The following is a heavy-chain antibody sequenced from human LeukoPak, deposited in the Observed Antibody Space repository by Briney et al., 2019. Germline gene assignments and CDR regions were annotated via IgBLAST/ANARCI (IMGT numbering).Heavy chain of an antibody. D-gene: IGHD3-3*01. CDR3: TRDSTGSDFSD. J-gene: IGHJ4*02. CDR2: ISATGTT. Sequence: SETLSLTCTVSGGSILNDYWSWIRQPADKGLEWIGRISATGTTNYNPSLESRVAMSVDMSNNQISLRLSSVTAADTAVYYCTRDSTGSDFSDWGQGTLVTVSS. CDR1: GGSILNDY. V-gene: IGHV4-4*07.